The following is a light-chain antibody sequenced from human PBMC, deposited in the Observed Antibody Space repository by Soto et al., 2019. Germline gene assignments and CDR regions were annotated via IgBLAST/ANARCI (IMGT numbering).Light chain of an antibody. CDR2: DVS. J-gene: IGKJ3*01. V-gene: IGKV1-33*01. CDR1: QDIRQY. CDR3: QVYDYISAGFT. Sequence: DIQMTQSPSSLSASIGDRVTITCQASQDIRQYLNWYQQKPGKAPKLLIYDVSRLETGVPSRFSGSGSATDFTFTVSSLQPEDIASYYCQVYDYISAGFTFGPETKVDLK.